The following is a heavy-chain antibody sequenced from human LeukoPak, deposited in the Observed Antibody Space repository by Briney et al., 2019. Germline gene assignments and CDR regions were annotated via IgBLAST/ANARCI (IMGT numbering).Heavy chain of an antibody. D-gene: IGHD3-9*01. Sequence: GRSLRLSCAASGFTFSSYAMHWVRQAPGKGLEWVAVISYDGSNKYYADSVKGRFTISRDNSKNTLYLQMNSLRAEDTAVYYCAREYYDILTGPFDYWGQGTLVTVSS. J-gene: IGHJ4*02. CDR1: GFTFSSYA. CDR3: AREYYDILTGPFDY. V-gene: IGHV3-30-3*01. CDR2: ISYDGSNK.